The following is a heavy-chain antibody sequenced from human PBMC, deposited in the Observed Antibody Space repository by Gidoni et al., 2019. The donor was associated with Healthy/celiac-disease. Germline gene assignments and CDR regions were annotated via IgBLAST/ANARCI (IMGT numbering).Heavy chain of an antibody. CDR2: IRSKANSYAT. CDR3: TRHVVVGATSYYYYYMDV. D-gene: IGHD1-26*01. CDR1: GFTFSGSA. J-gene: IGHJ6*03. Sequence: EVQLVESGGGLVQPGGSMKLSCAAPGFTFSGSAMPWVRQASGKGLEWVGRIRSKANSYATAYAASVKGRFTISRDDSKNTAYLQMNSLKTEDTAVYYCTRHVVVGATSYYYYYMDVWGKGTTVTVSS. V-gene: IGHV3-73*02.